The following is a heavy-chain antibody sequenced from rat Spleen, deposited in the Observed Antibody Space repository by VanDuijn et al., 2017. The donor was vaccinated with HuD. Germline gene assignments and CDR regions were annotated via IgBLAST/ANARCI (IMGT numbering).Heavy chain of an antibody. CDR3: TRDPSNWVRGYFDY. CDR2: IKAKSNNYAT. CDR1: GFTFSTAW. J-gene: IGHJ2*01. V-gene: IGHV6-6*01. D-gene: IGHD5-1*01. Sequence: EVQVLESGGGLVQPGNSLKLSCATSGFTFSTAWMYYYRQFPEKRLEWVARIKAKSNNYATDYTESVKGRFTISRDDSKSSIYLQMNNLKEEDTAIYYCTRDPSNWVRGYFDYWGQGVMVTVSS.